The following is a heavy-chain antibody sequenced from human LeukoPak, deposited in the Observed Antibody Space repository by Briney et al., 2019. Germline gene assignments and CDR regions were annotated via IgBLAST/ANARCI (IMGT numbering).Heavy chain of an antibody. D-gene: IGHD5-24*01. CDR2: IIPIFGTA. V-gene: IGHV1-69*13. CDR3: ARFDGYNSNY. CDR1: GYTFTGYY. J-gene: IGHJ4*02. Sequence: SVKVSCKASGYTFTGYYMHWVRQAPGQGLEWMGGIIPIFGTANYAQKFQGRVTITADESTSTAYMELSSLRSEDTAVYYCARFDGYNSNYWGQGTLVTVSS.